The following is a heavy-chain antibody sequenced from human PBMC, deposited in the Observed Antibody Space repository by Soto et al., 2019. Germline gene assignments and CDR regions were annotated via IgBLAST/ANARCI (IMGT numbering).Heavy chain of an antibody. V-gene: IGHV4-30-4*01. CDR3: PRGSDPPQYYFDY. CDR1: GGSISSGDYY. J-gene: IGHJ4*02. Sequence: QVQLQESGPGLVKPSQTLSLTCTVSGGSISSGDYYWSWIRQPPGKGLEWIGYIYYSGSTYYNPSLKSRSTISVATSNTQFSLKLSSVTAADTAVYYCPRGSDPPQYYFDYWGQGTLVTVSS. CDR2: IYYSGST.